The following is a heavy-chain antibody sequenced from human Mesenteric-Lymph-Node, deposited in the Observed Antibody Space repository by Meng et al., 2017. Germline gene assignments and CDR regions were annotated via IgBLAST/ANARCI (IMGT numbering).Heavy chain of an antibody. CDR1: GGSISSGSYY. Sequence: SETLSLTCTVSGGSISSGSYYWSWIRQPAGKGLECIGRSYTSGSTNYNPSLKSRVTRSVDTSKNQFSLKLSSVTAADTAVYYGAREGGDGLLQYYFDYWGQGTLVTVSS. V-gene: IGHV4-61*02. D-gene: IGHD3-9*01. CDR2: SYTSGST. CDR3: AREGGDGLLQYYFDY. J-gene: IGHJ4*02.